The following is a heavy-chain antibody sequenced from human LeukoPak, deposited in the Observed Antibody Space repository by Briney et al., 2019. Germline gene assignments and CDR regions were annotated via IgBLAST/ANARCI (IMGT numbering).Heavy chain of an antibody. CDR2: IDPNSGGT. V-gene: IGHV1-2*02. D-gene: IGHD3-10*01. CDR3: AGDGVVRGVIIY. J-gene: IGHJ4*02. CDR1: GYTFTDYY. Sequence: VSVKVSCKTSGYTFTDYYIHWVRQAPGQGLEWMGWIDPNSGGTNYAQKFQGRVTMTRDTSISTAYMEVRRMRSDDTALYYCAGDGVVRGVIIYWGQGTPVTVSS.